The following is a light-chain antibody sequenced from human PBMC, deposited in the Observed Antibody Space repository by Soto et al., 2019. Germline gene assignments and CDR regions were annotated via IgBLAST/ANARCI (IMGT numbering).Light chain of an antibody. J-gene: IGKJ4*01. CDR1: QSVSSN. CDR2: GAS. Sequence: EIVMTRSPATLSVSPGERATLSCRASQSVSSNLAWYQQKPGQAPRLLIYGASTRATGIPARFSGSGSGTECTLTISSLQSEDFAVYYSQQYNNWLSTFGGGTKVEIK. V-gene: IGKV3-15*01. CDR3: QQYNNWLST.